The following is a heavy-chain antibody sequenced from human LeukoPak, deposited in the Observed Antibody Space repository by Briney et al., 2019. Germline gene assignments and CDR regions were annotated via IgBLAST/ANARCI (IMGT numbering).Heavy chain of an antibody. D-gene: IGHD5-24*01. CDR2: ISSNGGST. CDR3: ARVGPRWAFDI. CDR1: GFTFSSYA. J-gene: IGHJ3*02. V-gene: IGHV3-64*01. Sequence: PGGSLRLSCAASGFTFSSYAMHWVRQPPGKGLEYVSAISSNGGSTYYANSVKGRFTISRDNSKNTLYLQMGSLRAEDMAVYYCARVGPRWAFDIWGQGTMVTVSS.